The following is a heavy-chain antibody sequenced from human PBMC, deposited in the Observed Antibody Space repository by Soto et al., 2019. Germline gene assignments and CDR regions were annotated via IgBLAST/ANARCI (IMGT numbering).Heavy chain of an antibody. V-gene: IGHV3-23*01. Sequence: PGGSLRLSCAASGLTFRNYAMSWVRQAPGEGPEWVSAISGNGVNTYYSDSVRGRFTISRDNSKNTLYLQMNSPRAEDTAIYYCAKDRRYSSGWYWYFDLWGRGTLVTVSS. CDR2: ISGNGVNT. CDR1: GLTFRNYA. J-gene: IGHJ2*01. CDR3: AKDRRYSSGWYWYFDL. D-gene: IGHD6-19*01.